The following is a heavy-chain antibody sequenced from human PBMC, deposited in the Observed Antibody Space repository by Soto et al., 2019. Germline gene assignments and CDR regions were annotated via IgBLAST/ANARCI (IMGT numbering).Heavy chain of an antibody. CDR2: IHFSGST. V-gene: IGHV4-59*01. D-gene: IGHD3-22*01. J-gene: IGHJ4*02. CDR1: GGSISGYY. Sequence: PSETLSLTCTVSGGSISGYYWSWIRQFPGKGLEWIGYIHFSGSTDYNPSLKSRVTISVDTSRDQFSLKLTSVTAADKAVYYCARVTESHFSSYDSTGYYYLFDYWGQGTLVTVSS. CDR3: ARVTESHFSSYDSTGYYYLFDY.